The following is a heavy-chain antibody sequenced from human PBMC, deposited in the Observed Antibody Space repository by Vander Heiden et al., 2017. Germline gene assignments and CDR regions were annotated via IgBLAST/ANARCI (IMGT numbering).Heavy chain of an antibody. D-gene: IGHD3-16*02. CDR1: GYTFTSYG. Sequence: QVQLVQSGAEVKKTGASVKVSCKASGYTFTSYGISWVRQAPGQGLEWMGWISAYNGNTNYAQKLQGRVTMTTDTSTSTAYMELRSLRSDDTAVYYCARDLGYDYVLGSYRYYYFDYWGQGTLVTVSS. J-gene: IGHJ4*02. V-gene: IGHV1-18*01. CDR3: ARDLGYDYVLGSYRYYYFDY. CDR2: ISAYNGNT.